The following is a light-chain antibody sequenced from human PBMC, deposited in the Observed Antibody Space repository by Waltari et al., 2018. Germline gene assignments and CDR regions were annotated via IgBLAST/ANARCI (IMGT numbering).Light chain of an antibody. CDR2: EVT. CDR3: SSYAGSNNLGV. CDR1: TSDVGGYNY. J-gene: IGLJ3*02. V-gene: IGLV2-8*01. Sequence: QSALTQPPSASGSPGQSVTISCTGTTSDVGGYNYVSWYQQHPGKAPKLVIYEVTRRPSGVPDRFSGSKSGNTASLTVSGLQAEDEANYYCSSYAGSNNLGVFGGGTKLTGL.